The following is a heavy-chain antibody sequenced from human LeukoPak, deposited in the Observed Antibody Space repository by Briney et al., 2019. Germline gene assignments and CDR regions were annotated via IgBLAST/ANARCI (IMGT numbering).Heavy chain of an antibody. Sequence: PGGSLRLSXGGSGFMFDDHGMSWVRQLAGKGLEWLSGINWDGGSTCYADSVKGRFTISRDNAKKSLYLQMNSLRAEDTALYYCAGGDRNGWYFDFWGQGTLVTVSS. CDR2: INWDGGST. CDR3: AGGDRNGWYFDF. CDR1: GFMFDDHG. V-gene: IGHV3-20*04. J-gene: IGHJ4*02. D-gene: IGHD6-19*01.